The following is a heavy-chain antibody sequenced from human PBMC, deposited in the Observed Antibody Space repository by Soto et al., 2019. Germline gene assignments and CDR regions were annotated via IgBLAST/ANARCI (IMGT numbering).Heavy chain of an antibody. D-gene: IGHD3-10*01. CDR2: MSPTTGNT. V-gene: IGHV1-8*01. CDR3: VARGMF. CDR1: GYTVINFD. J-gene: IGHJ1*01. Sequence: QVQLVQSGAEVKKPGASVKVSCKASGYTVINFDINWVRQVAGRGLEWMGWMSPTTGNTGSAQKFQGRVTLTRNTSISTDYMELRSMRPEDTAVYFCVARGMFGGQGTLVTVSS.